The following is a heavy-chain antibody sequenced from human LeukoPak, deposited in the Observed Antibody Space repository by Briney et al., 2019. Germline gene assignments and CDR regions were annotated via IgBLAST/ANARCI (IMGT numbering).Heavy chain of an antibody. D-gene: IGHD4-23*01. V-gene: IGHV3-49*04. CDR3: SRWRGSAVLDY. Sequence: GGSLRLSRTASGFTFGEYAMSWVRQAPGKGLEGVGFIRSKAYGGTTEYAASVKGRFTISRDDSKSNAFLQVDSLKTEDTAVYYCSRWRGSAVLDYWGQGALVTVSS. J-gene: IGHJ4*02. CDR2: IRSKAYGGTT. CDR1: GFTFGEYA.